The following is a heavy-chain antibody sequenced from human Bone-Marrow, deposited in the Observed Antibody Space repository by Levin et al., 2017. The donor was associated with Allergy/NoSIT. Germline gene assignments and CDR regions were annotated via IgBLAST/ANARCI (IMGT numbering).Heavy chain of an antibody. CDR1: GVTFSDYW. J-gene: IGHJ1*01. CDR2: IKEDGSEK. V-gene: IGHV3-7*01. D-gene: IGHD3-3*01. CDR3: ARDESGRPLGH. Sequence: QSGGSLRLSCAASGVTFSDYWMSWVRQAPGKGLEWVANIKEDGSEKYYVDSVKGRFTISRDNAEKSLYLQMNSLRAEDTAVYYCARDESGRPLGHWGQGTLVTVSS.